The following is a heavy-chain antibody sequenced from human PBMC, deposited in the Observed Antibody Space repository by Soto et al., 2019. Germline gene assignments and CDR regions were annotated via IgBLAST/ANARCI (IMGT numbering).Heavy chain of an antibody. D-gene: IGHD5-18*01. CDR2: IWYDGSNK. Sequence: GGSLRLSCAASGFTFSSYDMHWVRQAPGKGLEWVAVIWYDGSNKYYADSVKGRFTISRDNSKNTLYLQMNSLRAEDTAVYYCARMVDTAMGWHGNFDYWGQGTLVTVSS. J-gene: IGHJ4*02. CDR1: GFTFSSYD. V-gene: IGHV3-33*01. CDR3: ARMVDTAMGWHGNFDY.